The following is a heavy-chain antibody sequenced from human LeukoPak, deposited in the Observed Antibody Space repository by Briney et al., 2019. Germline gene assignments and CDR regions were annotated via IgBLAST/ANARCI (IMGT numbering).Heavy chain of an antibody. Sequence: GGSLRLSCAASGFTFSSYAMSWVRQAPGKGLEWVSAISAGGGSTYFADSVKGRFTISRDNSKNTLNLQMSDLRVEDTALYYCARAGAVDRGLDVWGQGTTVTVSS. CDR1: GFTFSSYA. CDR3: ARAGAVDRGLDV. V-gene: IGHV3-23*01. CDR2: ISAGGGST. J-gene: IGHJ6*02. D-gene: IGHD3-10*01.